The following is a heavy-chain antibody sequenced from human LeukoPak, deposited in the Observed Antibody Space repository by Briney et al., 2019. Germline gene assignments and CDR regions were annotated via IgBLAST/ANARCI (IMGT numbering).Heavy chain of an antibody. CDR1: GFTFSSYN. V-gene: IGHV3-21*01. CDR3: ARGFSSSSFYYFDY. D-gene: IGHD6-6*01. Sequence: GGSLRLSCAASGFTFSSYNMNWVRQAPGKGLEWVSSISSSSGYIYYADSLKGRFTISRDNAKSSLYLQMNSLRAEDTAVYYCARGFSSSSFYYFDYWGQGTLVTVSS. J-gene: IGHJ4*02. CDR2: ISSSSGYI.